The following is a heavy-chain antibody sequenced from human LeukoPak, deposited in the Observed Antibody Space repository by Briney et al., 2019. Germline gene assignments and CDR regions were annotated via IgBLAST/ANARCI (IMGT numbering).Heavy chain of an antibody. CDR2: ISSNGGST. J-gene: IGHJ4*02. CDR1: GFTFSSYA. V-gene: IGHV3-64*01. Sequence: GRSLRLSCAPSGFTFSSYAMHWVRQAPGKGLEYFSAISSNGGSTYYANSVKGRFTISRDNSKNTLYLQMGSLRAEDMAVYYCARVGHDYGDYVFIYWGQGTLVTVSS. CDR3: ARVGHDYGDYVFIY. D-gene: IGHD4-17*01.